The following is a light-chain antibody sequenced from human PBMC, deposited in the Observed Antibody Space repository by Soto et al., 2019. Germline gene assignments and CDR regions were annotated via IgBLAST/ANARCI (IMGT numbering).Light chain of an antibody. J-gene: IGKJ2*01. CDR1: QSLIHSDGHTY. CDR3: VQGTYWPYT. Sequence: DVVLTQSPRSLSVTLGQPASICCRSSQSLIHSDGHTYLDWFQQRPGQSPRRLIYKVSNWDSRVPDRFSGSGSGTDFTLKISRVEAEDVGIYYCVQGTYWPYTFGRGTMLDI. V-gene: IGKV2-30*02. CDR2: KVS.